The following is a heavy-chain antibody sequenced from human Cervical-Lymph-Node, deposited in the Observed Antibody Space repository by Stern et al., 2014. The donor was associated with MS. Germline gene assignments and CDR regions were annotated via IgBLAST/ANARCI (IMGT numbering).Heavy chain of an antibody. D-gene: IGHD1-1*01. V-gene: IGHV1-18*01. CDR3: ARGDDKTSYDY. CDR1: GYTFTNTG. CDR2: VSNYNGNT. J-gene: IGHJ4*02. Sequence: QVQMLQPGAEVKKPGASVKGSCKASGYTFTNTGINWVRLAPGQGPEWMGWVSNYNGNTKYAQKLRGRVPMTTDTSTSTAYMELRSLRSDDTAVYYCARGDDKTSYDYWGQGTLVTVSS.